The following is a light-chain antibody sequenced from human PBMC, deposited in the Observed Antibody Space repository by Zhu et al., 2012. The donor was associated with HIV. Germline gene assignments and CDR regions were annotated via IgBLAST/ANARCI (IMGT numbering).Light chain of an antibody. CDR2: GAS. CDR1: QSVRSAY. V-gene: IGKV3-20*01. CDR3: QQYGSSPLT. Sequence: EIVLTQSPGTLSLSPGERATLSCRASQSVRSAYLAWYQQKPGQAPRLVIYGASSRATGFPDRFSGSGSGTDFTLTINRLEPEDFAVYYCQQYGSSPLTFGPGTRVDIK. J-gene: IGKJ3*01.